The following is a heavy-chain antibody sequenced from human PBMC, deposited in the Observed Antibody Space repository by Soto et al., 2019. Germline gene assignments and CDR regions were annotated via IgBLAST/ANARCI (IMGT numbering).Heavy chain of an antibody. D-gene: IGHD6-19*01. CDR1: GFTFSSYW. V-gene: IGHV3-7*01. Sequence: GGSLRLSCAASGFTFSSYWMSWVRQAPGKGLEWVANINQNGTTKYYEDSVKGRFTISRDNAKNTLYLQMNSLRAEDTAVYYCARARIAVAGLDYWGQGTLVTVSS. J-gene: IGHJ4*02. CDR2: INQNGTTK. CDR3: ARARIAVAGLDY.